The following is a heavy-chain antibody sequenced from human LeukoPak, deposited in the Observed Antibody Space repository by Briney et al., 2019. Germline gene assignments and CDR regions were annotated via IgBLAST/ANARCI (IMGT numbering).Heavy chain of an antibody. V-gene: IGHV4-39*07. J-gene: IGHJ4*02. CDR3: ARDAYSNGFDY. CDR2: IYYSGST. Sequence: SETLSLTCTVSGGSISSSSYYWGWIRQPPGKGLEWIGSIYYSGSTYYNPSLKSRVTISVDTSKNQFSLKLSSVTAADTAVYYCARDAYSNGFDYWGQGTLVTVSS. D-gene: IGHD4-11*01. CDR1: GGSISSSSYY.